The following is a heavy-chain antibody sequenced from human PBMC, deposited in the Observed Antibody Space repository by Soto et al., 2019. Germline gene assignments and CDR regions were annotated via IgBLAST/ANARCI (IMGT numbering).Heavy chain of an antibody. CDR3: ASTYCGGDCYPNYYYGMDV. CDR2: IIPIFGTA. J-gene: IGHJ6*02. CDR1: GGTFSSYA. V-gene: IGHV1-69*06. D-gene: IGHD2-21*02. Sequence: QVQLVQSGAEVKKPGSSVKVSCKASGGTFSSYAISWVRQAPGQGLEWMGGIIPIFGTANYAQKCQGRVTITADKSTITAYMELISLRSEYTAVYYCASTYCGGDCYPNYYYGMDVWGQGTTVTVSS.